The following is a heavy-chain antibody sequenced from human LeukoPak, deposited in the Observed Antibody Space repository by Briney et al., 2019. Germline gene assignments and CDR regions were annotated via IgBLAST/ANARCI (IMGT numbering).Heavy chain of an antibody. J-gene: IGHJ5*02. CDR1: GFTFSSYS. CDR2: ISSSSSYI. D-gene: IGHD3-10*01. CDR3: ARDAVGYYGSGSYPNWFDP. V-gene: IGHV3-21*01. Sequence: GGSLRLSCAASGFTFSSYSMNWVRQAPGKGLEWVSSISSSSSYIYYADSVKGRFTISRDNAKNSLYLQMNSPRAEDTAVYYCARDAVGYYGSGSYPNWFDPWGQGTLVTVSS.